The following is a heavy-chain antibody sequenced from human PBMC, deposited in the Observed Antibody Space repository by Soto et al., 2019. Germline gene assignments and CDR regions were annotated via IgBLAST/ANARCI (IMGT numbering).Heavy chain of an antibody. V-gene: IGHV2-5*02. CDR1: GFSLSTSGVG. CDR2: FYWDDDR. Sequence: SGPTLVNPTQTLTLTCTFSGFSLSTSGVGVGWIRQSPGKALERLTLFYWDDDRRYNPSLRNRLTFTKDTSKNQVVLRMTNMDPDDTGIYYCAHGSSIVGAPAFDYWGQGILVTVSS. CDR3: AHGSSIVGAPAFDY. D-gene: IGHD1-26*01. J-gene: IGHJ4*02.